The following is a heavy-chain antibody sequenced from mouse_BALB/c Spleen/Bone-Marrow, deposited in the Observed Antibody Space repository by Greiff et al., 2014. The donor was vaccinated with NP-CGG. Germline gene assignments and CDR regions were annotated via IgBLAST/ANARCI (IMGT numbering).Heavy chain of an antibody. D-gene: IGHD4-1*01. Sequence: LVESGAELVRPGASVKLSCKASGYTFTSYWINWVKQRPGQGLEWIGNIYPSDSYTNYNQKFKDKATLTVDKSSSTAYMQLSSPTSEDSAVYYCTTGAYWGQGTLVTVSA. CDR3: TTGAY. V-gene: IGHV1-69*02. CDR2: IYPSDSYT. CDR1: GYTFTSYW. J-gene: IGHJ3*01.